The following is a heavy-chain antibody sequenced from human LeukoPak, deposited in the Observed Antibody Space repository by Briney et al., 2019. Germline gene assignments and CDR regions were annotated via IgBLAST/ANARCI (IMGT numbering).Heavy chain of an antibody. D-gene: IGHD2-15*01. V-gene: IGHV3-74*01. CDR2: INSDGSDT. Sequence: PGGSLRLSCAASGFTFSNYWMHWVRQAPGKGLVWVSRINSDGSDTSYADSVKGRFTISRDNAKNTLYLQMNSLRAEDTAVYYCVKDRGVVLVAYSWFDPWGQGTLVTVSS. CDR1: GFTFSNYW. J-gene: IGHJ5*02. CDR3: VKDRGVVLVAYSWFDP.